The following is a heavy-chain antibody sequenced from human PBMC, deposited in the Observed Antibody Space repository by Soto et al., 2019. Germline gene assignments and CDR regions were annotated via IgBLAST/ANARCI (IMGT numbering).Heavy chain of an antibody. CDR2: IHHSGNT. V-gene: IGHV4-4*02. J-gene: IGHJ4*02. CDR3: ARVMEGPTAPPTGLDY. D-gene: IGHD2-8*01. CDR1: GDSISNRNW. Sequence: QVHLQESGPGLVKSSGTLSVTCAVSGDSISNRNWWSWVRQPPGKGLEWIGEIHHSGNTNYNPSLKSRVTISADKSKNQISLMLTSVTAADTAVYYCARVMEGPTAPPTGLDYWGQGTLVTVSS.